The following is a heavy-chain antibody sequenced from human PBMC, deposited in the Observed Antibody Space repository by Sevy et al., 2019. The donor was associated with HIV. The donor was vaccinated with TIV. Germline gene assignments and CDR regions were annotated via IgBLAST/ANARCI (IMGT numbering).Heavy chain of an antibody. CDR1: GYTLTQLS. Sequence: ASVKVSCKVSGYTLTQLSMNWVRQAPGKGLEWMGSFDPEDGETIYAQKFQGRVTMTEDRSTDTAYMDLSSLRSEDTAVYYCATTKDYYESSSSPFDYWGQGTLVTVSS. D-gene: IGHD3-22*01. J-gene: IGHJ4*02. CDR2: FDPEDGET. V-gene: IGHV1-24*01. CDR3: ATTKDYYESSSSPFDY.